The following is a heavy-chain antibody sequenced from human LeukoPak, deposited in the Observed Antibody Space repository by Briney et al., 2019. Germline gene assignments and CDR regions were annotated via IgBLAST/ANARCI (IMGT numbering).Heavy chain of an antibody. CDR2: IYYSGST. CDR3: AISVYGYFDP. V-gene: IGHV4-59*01. J-gene: IGHJ5*02. D-gene: IGHD3-16*02. CDR1: GGSISSYY. Sequence: SETLSLTCTVSGGSISSYYWSWIRQPPGEGLEWIGYIYYSGSTNYNPSLKSRVTISVDTSKNQFSLKLSSVTAADTAVYYCAISVYGYFDPWGQGTLVTVSS.